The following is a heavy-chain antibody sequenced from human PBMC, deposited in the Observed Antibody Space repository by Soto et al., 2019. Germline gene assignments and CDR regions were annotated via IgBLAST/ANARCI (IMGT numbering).Heavy chain of an antibody. CDR1: GGSFSGYY. Sequence: SETLSLTCAVYGGSFSGYYWSWIRQPPGKGLEWIGEINHSGSTNYNPSPKSRVTISVDTSKNQFSLKLSSVTAADTAVYYCARGNRDWNYPVYWGQGTLLTVSS. CDR2: INHSGST. D-gene: IGHD1-7*01. V-gene: IGHV4-34*01. CDR3: ARGNRDWNYPVY. J-gene: IGHJ4*02.